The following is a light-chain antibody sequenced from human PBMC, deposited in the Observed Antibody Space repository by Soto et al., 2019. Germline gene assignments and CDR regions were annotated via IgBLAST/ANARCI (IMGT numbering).Light chain of an antibody. J-gene: IGKJ4*01. CDR1: QSVSSN. CDR2: GTY. Sequence: EIVMTQSPATLSVSPGERATLSCRASQSVSSNLAWYQQKPGQAPRLLIYGTYIRATGIPARFSGSGSGTEFTLTISSLQSEDFEVYYCQQYNNWPPLTFGGGTKVEIK. V-gene: IGKV3D-15*01. CDR3: QQYNNWPPLT.